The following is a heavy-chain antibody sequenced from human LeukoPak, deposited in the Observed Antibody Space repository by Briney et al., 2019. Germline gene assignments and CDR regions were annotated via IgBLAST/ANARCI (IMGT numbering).Heavy chain of an antibody. CDR2: IDTSSTTM. J-gene: IGHJ5*01. CDR1: GLTFSKYS. Sequence: GGSLRLSCAASGLTFSKYSMTWVRQPPGKGLEWVSFIDTSSTTMYYTDSVKGRFTISRDNAKNSLYLQMNSLKVEDTAIYYCARDNWVDCWGQGTLVTVSP. V-gene: IGHV3-48*04. CDR3: ARDNWVDC.